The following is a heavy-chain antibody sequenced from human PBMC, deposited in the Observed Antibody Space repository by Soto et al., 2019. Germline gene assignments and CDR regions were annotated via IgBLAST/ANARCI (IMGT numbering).Heavy chain of an antibody. D-gene: IGHD2-15*01. CDR2: ILHTGST. J-gene: IGHJ4*02. Sequence: QVQLQESGPRLVKPSGTLSLTCGVSGDSFSSSNWWTWVRQSPGKGLEWIGDILHTGSTDYSPSLRSRVTLSIAASKKEFYLNLTSVTATDTAIYYCARSPRRVDGKWYLDYWGQGALVTVSS. V-gene: IGHV4-4*02. CDR1: GDSFSSSNW. CDR3: ARSPRRVDGKWYLDY.